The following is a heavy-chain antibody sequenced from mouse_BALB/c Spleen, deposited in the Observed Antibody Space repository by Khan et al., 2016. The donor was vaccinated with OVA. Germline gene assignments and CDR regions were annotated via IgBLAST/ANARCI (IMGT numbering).Heavy chain of an antibody. CDR1: GFTFSDYG. V-gene: IGHV5-15*02. D-gene: IGHD1-2*01. J-gene: IGHJ3*01. CDR3: ARGGGTAPFAY. Sequence: EVELVESGGGLVQPGGSRKLSCAASGFTFSDYGMAWVRQAPGKGPEWVAFISDWAYTIYYADTVTGRFTISRENAKYTLYLEMSSLRSEDTAIYDCARGGGTAPFAYWGLGTLVTVSA. CDR2: ISDWAYTI.